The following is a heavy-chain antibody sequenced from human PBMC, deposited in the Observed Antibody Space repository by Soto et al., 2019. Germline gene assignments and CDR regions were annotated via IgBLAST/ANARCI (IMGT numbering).Heavy chain of an antibody. D-gene: IGHD4-17*01. J-gene: IGHJ5*02. V-gene: IGHV3-23*01. Sequence: EVQLLESGGGLVQPGGSLRLSCAASGFTLTSYAMSWVRQAPGKGLEWVSVVAGRRGDTYYADSVKGRFTISRDTSMNMVYLQMNSLRVEDTGIYYCAKATVAYDTWGQGTLVTVSS. CDR1: GFTLTSYA. CDR3: AKATVAYDT. CDR2: VAGRRGDT.